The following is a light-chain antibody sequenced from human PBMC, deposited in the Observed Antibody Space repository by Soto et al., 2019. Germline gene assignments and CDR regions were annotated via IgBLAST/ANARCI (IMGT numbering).Light chain of an antibody. CDR3: AAWDDSLNGLVV. V-gene: IGLV1-44*01. Sequence: QSVLAQPPSASGTPGQRVTISCSGSSSNIGSNTVNWYQQLPGTAPKLLIYSNNQRPSGVPDRFSGSKSGTSASLAISGLQSEDEADYYCAAWDDSLNGLVVFGGATKLPVL. J-gene: IGLJ2*01. CDR1: SSNIGSNT. CDR2: SNN.